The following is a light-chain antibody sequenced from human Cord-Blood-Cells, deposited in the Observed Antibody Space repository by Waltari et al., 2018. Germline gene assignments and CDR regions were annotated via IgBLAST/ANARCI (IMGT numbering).Light chain of an antibody. CDR2: AAS. Sequence: DIQMTQSTSSLSASVGDRVTITCRASQSISSYLNWYQQKPGKAPKLLIYAASSLQSGGPSRFSGSGSGTDFTLTISSLQPEDFATDYCQQSYSTLLTFGGGTKVEIK. CDR1: QSISSY. J-gene: IGKJ4*01. V-gene: IGKV1-39*01. CDR3: QQSYSTLLT.